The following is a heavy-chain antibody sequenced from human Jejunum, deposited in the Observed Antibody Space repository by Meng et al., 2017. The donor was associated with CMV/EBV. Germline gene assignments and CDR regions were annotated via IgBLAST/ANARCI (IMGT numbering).Heavy chain of an antibody. CDR1: GFTFNDGW. V-gene: IGHV3-15*01. CDR3: TPGGGGVGD. D-gene: IGHD2-8*02. CDR2: IKKKADGETA. J-gene: IGHJ4*02. Sequence: LPCAGSGFTFNDGWLSWVRQAPGKGMEWVGLIKKKADGETADYAAPVKGRFTISRDDSKNTLYLQMNSLKIEDTAVYYCTPGGGGVGDWGQGSLVTVSS.